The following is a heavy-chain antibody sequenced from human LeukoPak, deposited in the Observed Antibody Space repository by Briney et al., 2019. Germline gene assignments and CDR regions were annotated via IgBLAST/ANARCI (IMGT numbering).Heavy chain of an antibody. Sequence: SETLSLTCAVYGGSFSGYYWSWIRQPPGKGLEWIGEINHSGSTNYNPSLKSRVTISVDTSKNQFSLKLSSVTAADTAVYYCARRGYCSGGSCYRGTRIDYWGQGTLVTVSS. CDR2: INHSGST. CDR3: ARRGYCSGGSCYRGTRIDY. CDR1: GGSFSGYY. J-gene: IGHJ4*02. D-gene: IGHD2-15*01. V-gene: IGHV4-34*01.